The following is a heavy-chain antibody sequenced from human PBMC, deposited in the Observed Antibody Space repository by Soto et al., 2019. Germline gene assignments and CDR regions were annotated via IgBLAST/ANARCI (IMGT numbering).Heavy chain of an antibody. CDR3: ARDLAVAGTDDAFDI. CDR1: GGTFSSYT. V-gene: IGHV1-69*04. Sequence: SVMVSCKASGGTFSSYTISWVRQAPGQGLEWMGRIIPILGIANYAQKFQGRVTITADKSTSTAYMELSSLRSEDTAVYYCARDLAVAGTDDAFDIWGQGTMVTVSS. J-gene: IGHJ3*02. D-gene: IGHD6-19*01. CDR2: IIPILGIA.